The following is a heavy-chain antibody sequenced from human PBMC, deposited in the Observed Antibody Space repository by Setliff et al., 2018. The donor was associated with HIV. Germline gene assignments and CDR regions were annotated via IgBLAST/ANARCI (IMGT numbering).Heavy chain of an antibody. V-gene: IGHV1-69*06. CDR3: ARDYSSSSRPSSDAFDI. J-gene: IGHJ3*02. CDR2: IIPLFGSA. Sequence: SVKVSCKVSGGTFSSYAFSWVRQAPGQGLEWMGRIIPLFGSANYAHNFQGRVTITAGKSTSTAYMELRSLISDDTAVYYCARDYSSSSRPSSDAFDIWGQGTMVTVSS. CDR1: GGTFSSYA. D-gene: IGHD6-6*01.